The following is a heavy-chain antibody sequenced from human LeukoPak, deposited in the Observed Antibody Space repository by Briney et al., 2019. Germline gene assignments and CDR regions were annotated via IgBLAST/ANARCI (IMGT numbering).Heavy chain of an antibody. D-gene: IGHD5-12*01. CDR2: IIGSSGST. J-gene: IGHJ4*02. Sequence: GGSLRLSCAVSGFIFTNYAMSWVRQAPGKGLEWVSVIIGSSGSTFYADSVKGRFTISRDKSKNTLYLQMNSLRAEDAAVYYCAKGGYDYVEMGYFDYWGQGTLVTVSS. CDR1: GFIFTNYA. CDR3: AKGGYDYVEMGYFDY. V-gene: IGHV3-23*01.